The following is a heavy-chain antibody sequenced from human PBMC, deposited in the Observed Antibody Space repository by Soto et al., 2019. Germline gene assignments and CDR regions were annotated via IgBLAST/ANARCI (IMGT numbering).Heavy chain of an antibody. V-gene: IGHV1-46*01. J-gene: IGHJ4*02. CDR1: GYTFTSYY. CDR2: INPSGGST. Sequence: QVQLVQSGAEVKKPGASVKVSCKASGYTFTSYYMHWVRQAPGQGHEWMGIINPSGGSTSYAQKCQGRVTMTRDTSTSTIYMELSSLRSEDTAVYYCARGGERWLHRDWGQGTLVTVSS. CDR3: ARGGERWLHRD. D-gene: IGHD5-12*01.